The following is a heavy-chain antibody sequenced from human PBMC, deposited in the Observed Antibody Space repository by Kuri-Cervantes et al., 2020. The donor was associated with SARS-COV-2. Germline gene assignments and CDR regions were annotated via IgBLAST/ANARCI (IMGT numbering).Heavy chain of an antibody. J-gene: IGHJ4*02. CDR1: GFTFSSYA. Sequence: GESLKISCAASGFTFSSYAMSWVRQAPGKGLEWVSCIKGGSGTTYYAASVKGRFTISRDNSKNSLYLQMNSLRTEDTALYFCAKDGYSSSLDYWGQGTLVTVSS. D-gene: IGHD6-13*01. V-gene: IGHV3-43*02. CDR3: AKDGYSSSLDY. CDR2: IKGGSGTT.